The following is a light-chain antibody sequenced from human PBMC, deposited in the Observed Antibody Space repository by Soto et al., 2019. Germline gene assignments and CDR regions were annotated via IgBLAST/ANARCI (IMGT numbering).Light chain of an antibody. CDR3: QQSYRTLGFT. Sequence: DIHMTQSASALYPSVGALSTIACRPSQSISSYLNWYQQKPGKAPKLLIYAASSLQSGVPSRFSGSGSGTDFTLTISSLQPEDFATYYCQQSYRTLGFTFGPGTKVDNK. CDR1: QSISSY. J-gene: IGKJ3*01. V-gene: IGKV1-39*01. CDR2: AAS.